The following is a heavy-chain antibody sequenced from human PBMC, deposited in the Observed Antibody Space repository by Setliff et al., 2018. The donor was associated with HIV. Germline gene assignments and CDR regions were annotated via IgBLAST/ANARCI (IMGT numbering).Heavy chain of an antibody. Sequence: PSETLSLTCAVYGGSFSGYYWSWIRQSPGKGLEWIGEINHGGSTNWNPPLKSRVTISGDTSNNHFSLNLRSVTAADTAVYYCARGVGSSGYLYFDYWGQGTLVTVSS. CDR3: ARGVGSSGYLYFDY. J-gene: IGHJ4*02. V-gene: IGHV4-34*01. CDR2: INHGGST. CDR1: GGSFSGYY. D-gene: IGHD3-22*01.